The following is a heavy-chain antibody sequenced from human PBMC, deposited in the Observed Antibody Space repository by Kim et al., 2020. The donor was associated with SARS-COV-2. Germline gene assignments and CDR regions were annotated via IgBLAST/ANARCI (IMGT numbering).Heavy chain of an antibody. CDR1: GGSFSGYY. Sequence: SETLSLTCAVYGGSFSGYYWSWIRQPPGKGLEWIGEINHSGSTNYNPSLKSRVTISVDTSKNQFSLKLSSVTAADTAVYYCARDNIAAADTQHNYYGMDVWSQGTTVTVSS. CDR2: INHSGST. CDR3: ARDNIAAADTQHNYYGMDV. J-gene: IGHJ6*02. V-gene: IGHV4-34*01. D-gene: IGHD6-13*01.